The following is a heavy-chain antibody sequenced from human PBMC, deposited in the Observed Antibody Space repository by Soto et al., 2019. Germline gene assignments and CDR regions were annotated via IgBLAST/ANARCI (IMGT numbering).Heavy chain of an antibody. CDR3: ARVPKGELWPFDY. J-gene: IGHJ4*02. D-gene: IGHD5-18*01. Sequence: EVQLVESGGGLVQPGGSLRLSCAASGFTFSNYDMQWVRQATGKGLEWVSAIGTTGDTFYPGSVKGRFTISRENARNSLYIQMNSLRAGDTAVYYCARVPKGELWPFDYWGQGTLVTVSS. CDR2: IGTTGDT. CDR1: GFTFSNYD. V-gene: IGHV3-13*01.